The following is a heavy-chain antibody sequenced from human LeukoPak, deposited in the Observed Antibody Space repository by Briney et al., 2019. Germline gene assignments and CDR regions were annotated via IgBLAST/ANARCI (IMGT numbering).Heavy chain of an antibody. D-gene: IGHD2-2*01. J-gene: IGHJ4*02. CDR3: ARIYCSSTSCNSFDY. Sequence: SETLSLTCTVSGGSISSSSYYWGWIRQPPGKGLEWIGSIYYSGSTYYNPSLKSRVTISVDTSKNQFSLKLSSVTAADTAVYYCARIYCSSTSCNSFDYWGQGTLVTVSS. CDR2: IYYSGST. CDR1: GGSISSSSYY. V-gene: IGHV4-39*01.